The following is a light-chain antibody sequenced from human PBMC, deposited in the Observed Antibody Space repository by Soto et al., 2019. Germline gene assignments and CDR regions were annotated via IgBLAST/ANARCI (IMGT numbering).Light chain of an antibody. V-gene: IGKV3-11*01. J-gene: IGKJ1*01. CDR1: QSVRSS. Sequence: EIVLTQSPATLSLSPGERATLSCRASQSVRSSLAWYQHQPGQAPRLLIFDSSNRATDIPARFSGRGSGTDFTLTISSLAPDDFVVYYCQQRSSWPGTCGRGTKVEIK. CDR3: QQRSSWPGT. CDR2: DSS.